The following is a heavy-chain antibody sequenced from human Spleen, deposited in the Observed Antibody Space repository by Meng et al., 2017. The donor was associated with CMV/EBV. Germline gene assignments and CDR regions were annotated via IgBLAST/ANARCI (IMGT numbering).Heavy chain of an antibody. CDR1: GGSISSSSYY. CDR2: ISDDGST. D-gene: IGHD2-2*02. V-gene: IGHV4-39*07. J-gene: IGHJ4*02. Sequence: SETLSLTCTVFGGSISSSSYYWGWIRQPPGKGLEWIGEISDDGSTNYNPSLKSRVTISLDTSKNQFSLNLSSVTAADTAVYYCARVWGHCTSMPCYKMRDSFDSWGQGTLVTVSS. CDR3: ARVWGHCTSMPCYKMRDSFDS.